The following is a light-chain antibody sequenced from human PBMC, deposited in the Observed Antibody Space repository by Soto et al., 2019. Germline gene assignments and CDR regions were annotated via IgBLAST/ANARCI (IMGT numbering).Light chain of an antibody. CDR1: SSDVGGYDF. V-gene: IGLV2-14*03. CDR2: DVS. CDR3: SSYTTSSTPCV. Sequence: QPVLTQPASVSGSPGQSIIISCTGTSSDVGGYDFVSWYQHHPGKAPKLIICDVSDRPSGVSNRFSGSKSGNTASLTISGLQAEDEGDYYCSSYTTSSTPCVFGTGTKLTVL. J-gene: IGLJ1*01.